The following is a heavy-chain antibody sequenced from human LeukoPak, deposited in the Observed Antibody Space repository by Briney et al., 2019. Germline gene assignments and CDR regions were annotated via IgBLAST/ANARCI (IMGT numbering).Heavy chain of an antibody. D-gene: IGHD4-11*01. V-gene: IGHV3-23*01. J-gene: IGHJ4*02. CDR1: GFTFSSYA. CDR2: ISGSGGST. Sequence: PGGSLRLSCAASGFTFSSYATSWVRQAPGKGLEWVSAISGSGGSTYYADSVKGRFTISRDNSKNTLYLQMNSLRAEDTAVYYCAKLVIARDYSNYFMSSPLDYWGQGTLVTVSS. CDR3: AKLVIARDYSNYFMSSPLDY.